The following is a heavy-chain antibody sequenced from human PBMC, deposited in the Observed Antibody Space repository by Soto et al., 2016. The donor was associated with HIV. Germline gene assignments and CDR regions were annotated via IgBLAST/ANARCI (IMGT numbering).Heavy chain of an antibody. V-gene: IGHV3-9*01. CDR1: GFTFDAYA. Sequence: EVQLVESGGGLVQPGRSLRLSCAASGFTFDAYAMHWVRQAPGKGLEWVSGISWNSGNIGYADSVKGRFTISRDNAKNSLYLQMDSLSPEDTAFYYCVKDSSGWYYFDYWGQERWSPYTQ. CDR3: VKDSSGWYYFDY. J-gene: IGHJ4*01. D-gene: IGHD6-19*01. CDR2: ISWNSGNI.